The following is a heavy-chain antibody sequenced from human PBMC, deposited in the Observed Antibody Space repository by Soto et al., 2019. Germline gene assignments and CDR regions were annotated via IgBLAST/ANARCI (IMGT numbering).Heavy chain of an antibody. V-gene: IGHV1-69*06. Sequence: QVQLVQSGTVVQRRGSSVKVSCQASGGSFSSHGMAWVRQAPGQGLEWMGGSIPTFGTATYAPKFQGRVTITADKSTNTAYMELSSLRSEDTAVYYCASERSAQYFDFLGQGTLITVSS. CDR2: SIPTFGTA. CDR1: GGSFSSHG. CDR3: ASERSAQYFDF. J-gene: IGHJ4*02. D-gene: IGHD1-26*01.